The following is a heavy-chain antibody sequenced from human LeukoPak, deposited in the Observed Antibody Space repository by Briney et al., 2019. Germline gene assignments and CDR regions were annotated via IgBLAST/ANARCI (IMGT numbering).Heavy chain of an antibody. J-gene: IGHJ4*03. Sequence: GGSLRLSCTASGFTFGDYAMSWFRQAPGKGLEWVGFIRSKAYGGTTEYAASVKGRFTISRDDSNSIAYLQMNSLKTEDTAVYYCNTGPEDFDILAGDYHWGQGTLGTGSS. CDR2: IRSKAYGGTT. D-gene: IGHD3-9*01. CDR3: NTGPEDFDILAGDYH. V-gene: IGHV3-49*03. CDR1: GFTFGDYA.